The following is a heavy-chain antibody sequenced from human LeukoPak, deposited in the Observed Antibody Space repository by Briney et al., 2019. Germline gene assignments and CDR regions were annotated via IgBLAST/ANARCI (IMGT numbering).Heavy chain of an antibody. J-gene: IGHJ4*02. CDR2: IYYSGST. Sequence: PSQTLSLTCTVSGGSISSGGYYWSWIRQHPGKGLEWIGYIYYSGSTYYNPSLKSRVTISVDTSKNQFSLKLSSVTAADTAVSYCARLAAAGIDYWGQGTLVTVSS. CDR1: GGSISSGGYY. D-gene: IGHD6-13*01. CDR3: ARLAAAGIDY. V-gene: IGHV4-31*03.